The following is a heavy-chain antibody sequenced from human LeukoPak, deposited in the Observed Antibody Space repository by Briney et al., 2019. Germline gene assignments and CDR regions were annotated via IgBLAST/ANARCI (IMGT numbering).Heavy chain of an antibody. CDR3: AKSRANTVTTAFDF. D-gene: IGHD4-17*01. Sequence: GGSLRLSCAASGFTFNNNAMSWVRQAPGKGLEWVSGITGSGGSTNYADSVKGRFTISRDNSKNTLYLQMNSLRAEDTAVYYCAKSRANTVTTAFDFWGQGTLVTVSS. CDR2: ITGSGGST. J-gene: IGHJ4*02. CDR1: GFTFNNNA. V-gene: IGHV3-23*01.